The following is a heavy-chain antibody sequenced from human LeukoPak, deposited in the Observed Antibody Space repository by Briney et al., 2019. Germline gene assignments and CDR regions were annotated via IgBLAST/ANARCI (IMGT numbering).Heavy chain of an antibody. D-gene: IGHD3-22*01. Sequence: SQTLSLTCTVSGGSISSGDYYWSWIRQPPGKGLEWIGYIYYSGSTYYNPSLKSRVTISVDTSKNQFSLKLSSVTAADTAAYYCARASSYYYDSSALNYWGQGTLVTVSS. CDR1: GGSISSGDYY. V-gene: IGHV4-30-4*01. CDR2: IYYSGST. J-gene: IGHJ4*02. CDR3: ARASSYYYDSSALNY.